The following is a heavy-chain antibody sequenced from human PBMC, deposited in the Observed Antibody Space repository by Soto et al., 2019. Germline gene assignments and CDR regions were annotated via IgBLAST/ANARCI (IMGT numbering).Heavy chain of an antibody. CDR1: GGSISSYY. CDR3: ARDSESRRWFDP. CDR2: IYTSGST. D-gene: IGHD6-6*01. Sequence: KASETLSLTCTVSGGSISSYYWSWIRQPAGKGLEWIGRIYTSGSTNYNPSLKSRVTMSVDTSKSQFSLKLSSVTAADTAVYYCARDSESRRWFDPWGQGTLVTVSS. J-gene: IGHJ5*02. V-gene: IGHV4-4*07.